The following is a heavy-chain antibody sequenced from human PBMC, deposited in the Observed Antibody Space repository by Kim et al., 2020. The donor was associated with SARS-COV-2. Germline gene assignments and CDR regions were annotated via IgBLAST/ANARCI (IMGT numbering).Heavy chain of an antibody. V-gene: IGHV5-51*03. J-gene: IGHJ6*02. D-gene: IGHD3-10*01. CDR3: ARRVRGVTYYYYYGMDV. Sequence: GRSLKISCKGSGYSFTSYWIGWVRQMPGKGLEWMGIIYPGDSDTRYSPSFQGQVTISADKSISTAYLQWSSLKASDTAMYYCARRVRGVTYYYYYGMDVWGQGTTVTVSS. CDR2: IYPGDSDT. CDR1: GYSFTSYW.